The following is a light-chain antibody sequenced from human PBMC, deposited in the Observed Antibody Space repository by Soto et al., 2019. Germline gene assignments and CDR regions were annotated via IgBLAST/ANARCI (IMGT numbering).Light chain of an antibody. V-gene: IGKV4-1*01. CDR3: QQYYSTPLT. J-gene: IGKJ4*01. CDR1: QSVLYSSDNKNY. Sequence: DIVMTQSPDSLAVSLGERATINCKSSQSVLYSSDNKNYLAWYQQKPGQPLKLLIYWASTRESGVPDRFSGSGSGTDFTLTISSLQAEDVAVYYCQQYYSTPLTFGGGTKVEI. CDR2: WAS.